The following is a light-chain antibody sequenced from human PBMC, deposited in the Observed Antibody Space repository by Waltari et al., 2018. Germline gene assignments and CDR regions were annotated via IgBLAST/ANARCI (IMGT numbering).Light chain of an antibody. Sequence: EIVLTQSPGTLSLSLGERATVSCRASQSVSRALAWYQQKPGQAPRLLIYGASTRATGIPDRFSGSGSGTDFSLTISGLEPEDSAVYYCQHHFRLPATFGQGTKVEIK. CDR3: QHHFRLPAT. J-gene: IGKJ1*01. V-gene: IGKV3-20*01. CDR2: GAS. CDR1: QSVSRA.